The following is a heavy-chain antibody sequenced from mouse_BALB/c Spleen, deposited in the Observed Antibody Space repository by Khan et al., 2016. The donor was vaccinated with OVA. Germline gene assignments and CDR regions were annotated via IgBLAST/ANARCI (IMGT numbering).Heavy chain of an antibody. J-gene: IGHJ3*01. V-gene: IGHV5-9-3*01. CDR2: ISSDGDYT. CDR1: GFTFSTYA. Sequence: EVELVESGGGLVKPGGSLKLSCAASGFTFSTYAMSWVRQPPEKRLEWVATISSDGDYTYYPDNVTGRFTISRDNAKNTLYLQMSSLSSEATAMYYCARSGDGNVAYWGQGTLVTVSA. D-gene: IGHD2-1*01. CDR3: ARSGDGNVAY.